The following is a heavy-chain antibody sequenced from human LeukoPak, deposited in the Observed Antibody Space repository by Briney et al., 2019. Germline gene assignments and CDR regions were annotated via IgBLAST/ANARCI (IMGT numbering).Heavy chain of an antibody. CDR3: ARGSGAAGRVYYFDY. D-gene: IGHD6-13*01. V-gene: IGHV3-48*01. CDR2: ISGSTGTI. Sequence: GGSLRLSCGASGFTFSSYSMNWVRQAPGKGLEWVSYISGSTGTIYYADSVTGRFTIFRDNANNSLSLQMNSLRAEDSAIYYCARGSGAAGRVYYFDYWGQGTLVTVSS. J-gene: IGHJ4*02. CDR1: GFTFSSYS.